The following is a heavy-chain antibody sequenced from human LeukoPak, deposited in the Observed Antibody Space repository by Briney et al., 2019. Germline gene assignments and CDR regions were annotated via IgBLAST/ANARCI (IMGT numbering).Heavy chain of an antibody. CDR3: ARGGIVLMVYAPYFDY. D-gene: IGHD2-8*01. J-gene: IGHJ4*02. V-gene: IGHV5-51*01. Sequence: KRGEPLKISCKGSGYSFTSYWIGCVRQMPGKGLEWMGIIYPGDSDTRYSPSSQGQVTISADKSISTAYLQWSSLKASDTAMYYCARGGIVLMVYAPYFDYWGQGTLVTVSS. CDR2: IYPGDSDT. CDR1: GYSFTSYW.